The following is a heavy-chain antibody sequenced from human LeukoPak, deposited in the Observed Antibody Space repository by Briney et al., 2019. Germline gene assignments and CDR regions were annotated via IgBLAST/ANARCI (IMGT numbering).Heavy chain of an antibody. V-gene: IGHV3-15*01. CDR1: GFTFSNAW. CDR2: IKSKTDGGTT. J-gene: IGHJ4*02. D-gene: IGHD3-22*01. Sequence: PGGSLRLSCAASGFTFSNAWMSWVRQAPGKGLEWVGVIKSKTDGGTTDYAAPVKGRFATSRDDSKNTVYLQMNSLKTGDTAVYYCTTQGHHYDSSGYNFVDYWGQGTLVTVSS. CDR3: TTQGHHYDSSGYNFVDY.